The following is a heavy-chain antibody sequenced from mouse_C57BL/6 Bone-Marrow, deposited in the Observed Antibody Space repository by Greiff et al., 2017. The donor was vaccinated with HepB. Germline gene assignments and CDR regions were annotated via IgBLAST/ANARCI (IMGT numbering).Heavy chain of an antibody. CDR2: ISSGGSYT. CDR3: ARRGYYGGYFDV. Sequence: EVKLMESGGDLVKPGGSLKLSCAASGFTFSSYGMSWVRQTPDKRLEWVATISSGGSYTYYPDSVKGRFTISRDNAKNTLYLQMSSLKSEDTAMYYCARRGYYGGYFDVWGTGTTVTVSS. D-gene: IGHD1-1*01. J-gene: IGHJ1*03. V-gene: IGHV5-6*02. CDR1: GFTFSSYG.